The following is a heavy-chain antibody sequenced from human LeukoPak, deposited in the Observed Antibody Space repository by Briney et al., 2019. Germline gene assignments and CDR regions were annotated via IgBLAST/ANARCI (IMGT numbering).Heavy chain of an antibody. J-gene: IGHJ4*02. CDR2: IGSGGTT. V-gene: IGHV3-23*01. CDR1: GFTFSSYA. D-gene: IGHD3-22*01. CDR3: AKYFYDSSTYSFDY. Sequence: GGSLRLSCAASGFTFSSYAMSRVRQAPGKGLEWVSSIGSGGTTYYADSVKGRFTISRDNSKNTLFLQMNSLRAEDTAVYYCAKYFYDSSTYSFDYWGQGTLVTVSS.